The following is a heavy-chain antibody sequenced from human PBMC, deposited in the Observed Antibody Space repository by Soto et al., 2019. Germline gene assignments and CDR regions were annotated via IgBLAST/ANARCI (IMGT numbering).Heavy chain of an antibody. V-gene: IGHV4-34*01. Sequence: SETLSLTCAVYGLSFSGYYWSWIRQPPGKGLEWIGEINHSGSTNYNPSLKSRVTISVDTSKNHFSLKLSSVTAADTAVYYCATQEVGGSYVYTFDPWGQGTLVTVSS. CDR1: GLSFSGYY. CDR2: INHSGST. D-gene: IGHD1-26*01. J-gene: IGHJ5*02. CDR3: ATQEVGGSYVYTFDP.